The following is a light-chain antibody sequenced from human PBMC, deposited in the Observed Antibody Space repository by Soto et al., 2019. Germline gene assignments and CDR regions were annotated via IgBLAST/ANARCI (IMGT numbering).Light chain of an antibody. CDR2: DAS. J-gene: IGKJ2*01. Sequence: DIVMTQSPATLSVSPGERATLSCRASQSISNNLAWYQQKPGQAPRLLIYDASTRATGVPAGFSGSGSGTEFTLTISSLQSEDFAVYYCQQCTNWPPYTFGQGTKLEIK. CDR3: QQCTNWPPYT. V-gene: IGKV3-15*01. CDR1: QSISNN.